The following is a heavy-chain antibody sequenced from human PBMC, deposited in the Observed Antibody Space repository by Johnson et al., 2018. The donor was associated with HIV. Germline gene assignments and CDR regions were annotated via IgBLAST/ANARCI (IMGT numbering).Heavy chain of an antibody. D-gene: IGHD3-16*01. CDR2: IGTAADT. CDR1: GFTFSNFD. CDR3: AREALVGGVMSLDV. V-gene: IGHV3-13*01. Sequence: VQLVESGGGVVQPGRSLRLSCAASGFTFSNFDMHWVRQPTGKGLEWVSGIGTAADTYYVGSVKGRFTISRDNDKNSLYLQMNNLRAEDTAVYYCAREALVGGVMSLDVWGQGTVVTVS. J-gene: IGHJ3*01.